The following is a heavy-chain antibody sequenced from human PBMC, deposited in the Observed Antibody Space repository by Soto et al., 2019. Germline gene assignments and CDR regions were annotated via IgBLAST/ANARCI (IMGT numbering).Heavy chain of an antibody. Sequence: GGSLRLSCSASGFTFSSYAVHWLRQAPGKGLEWVAVMSYDGSNKYYADSVKGRFTISSDNSKNTLYLQMNSLGTEDTAVYYCARGYCSRPSCSHFDCWGQGTLVTVSS. CDR1: GFTFSSYA. D-gene: IGHD2-2*01. V-gene: IGHV3-30-3*01. J-gene: IGHJ4*02. CDR3: ARGYCSRPSCSHFDC. CDR2: MSYDGSNK.